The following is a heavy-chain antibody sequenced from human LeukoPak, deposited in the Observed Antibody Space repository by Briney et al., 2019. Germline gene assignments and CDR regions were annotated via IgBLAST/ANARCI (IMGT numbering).Heavy chain of an antibody. Sequence: AGGSLRLSCAASGFTFSSYAMHWVRQAPGKGLEWVAVISYDGSNKYYADSVKGRFTISRDNSKNTLYLQMNSLRAEDTAVYYCARIPSLWELLGHFDYWGQGTLVTVSS. CDR1: GFTFSSYA. D-gene: IGHD1-26*01. V-gene: IGHV3-30-3*01. CDR2: ISYDGSNK. CDR3: ARIPSLWELLGHFDY. J-gene: IGHJ4*02.